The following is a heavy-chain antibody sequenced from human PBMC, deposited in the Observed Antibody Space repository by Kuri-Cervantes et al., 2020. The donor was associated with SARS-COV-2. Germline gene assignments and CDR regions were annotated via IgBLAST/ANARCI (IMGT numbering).Heavy chain of an antibody. CDR2: ISAYNGNT. Sequence: ASVKVSCKAPETTFPNYDINWVRQAPGQGLEWMGWISAYNGNTNYAQKLQGRVTMTTDTSTSTAYMELRSLRSDDTAVYYCARSRSPPQLERRYYYYYYMDVWGKGTTVTVSS. J-gene: IGHJ6*03. CDR1: ETTFPNYD. V-gene: IGHV1-18*01. CDR3: ARSRSPPQLERRYYYYYYMDV. D-gene: IGHD1-1*01.